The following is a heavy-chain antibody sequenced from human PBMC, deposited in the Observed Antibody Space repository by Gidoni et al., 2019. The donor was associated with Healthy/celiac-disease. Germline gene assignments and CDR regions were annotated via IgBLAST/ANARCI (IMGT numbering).Heavy chain of an antibody. J-gene: IGHJ4*02. V-gene: IGHV4-39*01. D-gene: IGHD3-10*01. CDR2: IYYSGST. CDR3: RSLKSTGWFGEITNDY. Sequence: QLQLQESGPGLVKPSETLSLTCTVSGGSISSSSYYWGWIRQPPGKGLEWIGSIYYSGSTYYNPSLKSRVTISVDTSKNQFSLKLSSVTAADTAVYYCRSLKSTGWFGEITNDYWGQGTLVTVSS. CDR1: GGSISSSSYY.